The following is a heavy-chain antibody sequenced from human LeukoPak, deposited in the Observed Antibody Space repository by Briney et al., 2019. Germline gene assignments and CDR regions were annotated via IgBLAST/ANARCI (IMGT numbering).Heavy chain of an antibody. Sequence: SETLSLTCTVSGYSISSGHYWGWIRQPPGKGLEWIGSMYHSGNTYYNPSLKSRVTISVDTSKNQFSLKLRSLTAADTAVYYCARGGQGTSFDYWGQGTLVTVSS. CDR1: GYSISSGHY. CDR2: MYHSGNT. V-gene: IGHV4-38-2*02. J-gene: IGHJ4*02. CDR3: ARGGQGTSFDY.